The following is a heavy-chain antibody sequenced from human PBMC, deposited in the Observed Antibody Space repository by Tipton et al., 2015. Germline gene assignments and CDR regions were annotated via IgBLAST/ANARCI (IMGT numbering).Heavy chain of an antibody. CDR2: ISTYNGHT. Sequence: QSGAEVKKPGSSVKVSCKASGDPLSGYAISWVRQAPGQGLEWMGWISTYNGHTNYAQNLQGRVTLTTDTSTSTAYMELRSLRSDDTAVYYCVRDSDLPDYWGQGTLVTVSS. V-gene: IGHV1-18*01. CDR3: VRDSDLPDY. D-gene: IGHD3-10*01. CDR1: GDPLSGYA. J-gene: IGHJ4*02.